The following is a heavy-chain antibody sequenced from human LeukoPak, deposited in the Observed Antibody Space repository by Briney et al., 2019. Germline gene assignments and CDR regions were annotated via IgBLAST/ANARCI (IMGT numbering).Heavy chain of an antibody. CDR1: GGSISSSSYY. J-gene: IGHJ6*02. CDR3: ASERSDYDEKTVYYYYGMDV. D-gene: IGHD1-26*01. Sequence: SETLSLTCTVSGGSISSSSYYWGWIRQPPGKGLEWIGSIYYSGSTYYNPSLKSRVTISVDTSKNQFSLKLSSVTAADTAVYYCASERSDYDEKTVYYYYGMDVRGQGTTVTVSS. CDR2: IYYSGST. V-gene: IGHV4-39*01.